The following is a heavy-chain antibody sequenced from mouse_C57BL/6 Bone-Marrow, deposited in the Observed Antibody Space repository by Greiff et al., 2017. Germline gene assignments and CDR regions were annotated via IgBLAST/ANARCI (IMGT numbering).Heavy chain of an antibody. CDR2: INPNNGGT. V-gene: IGHV1-26*01. Sequence: EVQLQQSGPELVKPGASVKISCKASGYTFTDYYMNWVKQSHGKSLEWIGDINPNNGGTSYNQKFKGKATLTVDKSYSTAYMELRSLTSEDSAVYYCARRGGNWPFAYWCQGTLVTVSA. D-gene: IGHD4-1*01. J-gene: IGHJ3*01. CDR3: ARRGGNWPFAY. CDR1: GYTFTDYY.